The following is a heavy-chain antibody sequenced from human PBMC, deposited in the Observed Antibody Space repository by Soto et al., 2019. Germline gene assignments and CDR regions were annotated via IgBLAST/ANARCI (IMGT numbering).Heavy chain of an antibody. D-gene: IGHD1-26*01. V-gene: IGHV3-72*01. CDR2: ARNNANSYVT. CDR1: GFTFSNYG. J-gene: IGHJ4*02. Sequence: PGGSLRLSCAASGFTFSNYGMSWVRQAPGKGLEWVGRARNNANSYVTEYAASVKGRFTISRDESKDSMYLQMNSLKTEDTAVYYCAKPPSGSYYGDYYFDYWGQGTLVTVSS. CDR3: AKPPSGSYYGDYYFDY.